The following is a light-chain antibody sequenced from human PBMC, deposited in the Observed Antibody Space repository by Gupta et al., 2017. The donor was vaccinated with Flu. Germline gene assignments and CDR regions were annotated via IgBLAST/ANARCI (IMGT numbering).Light chain of an antibody. CDR2: STS. CDR1: QSVLSIY. J-gene: IGKJ4*01. Sequence: IVFTQSPCTLSLSQGERATLSCRASQSVLSIYLEWYEQKHAQAPRLIIYSTSNRDTGTPDRFSGSGEQKDFTLTSSIRENEACAAYYRQHFCISDCFGRGTKVEIK. V-gene: IGKV3-20*01. CDR3: QHFCISDC.